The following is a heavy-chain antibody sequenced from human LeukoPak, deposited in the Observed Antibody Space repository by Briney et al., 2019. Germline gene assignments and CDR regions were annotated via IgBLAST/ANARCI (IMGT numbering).Heavy chain of an antibody. J-gene: IGHJ3*02. CDR3: ARDVPDSGNYCPDAFDI. Sequence: GGSLRLSCAASGFTLSNYGMHWVRQAPGKGLEWVAAIWYDGSSKHFADSVKGRFTISRDNSKNMLYLQMNSLRAEDTAVYYCARDVPDSGNYCPDAFDIWGQGTLVTVSS. D-gene: IGHD3-10*01. CDR1: GFTLSNYG. CDR2: IWYDGSSK. V-gene: IGHV3-33*01.